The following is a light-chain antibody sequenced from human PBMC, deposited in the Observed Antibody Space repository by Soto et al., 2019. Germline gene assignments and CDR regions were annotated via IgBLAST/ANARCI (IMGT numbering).Light chain of an antibody. CDR2: DAS. J-gene: IGKJ2*01. CDR3: QQRSNWPQYT. CDR1: QSVSSY. Sequence: EIVLTQSPATLSLSPGERATLSCRASQSVSSYLAWYQQKPGQAPRLLIYDASTRATGIPARFSGSGSGTAFTLTISSLEPEDFAVYYCQQRSNWPQYTFGQGTKLEIK. V-gene: IGKV3-11*01.